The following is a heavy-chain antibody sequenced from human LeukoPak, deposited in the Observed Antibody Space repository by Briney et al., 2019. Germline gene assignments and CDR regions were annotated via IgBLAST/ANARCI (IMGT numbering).Heavy chain of an antibody. CDR3: AGDLSRSGFGLFDY. V-gene: IGHV3-48*02. Sequence: PGGSLRLSCAASGFTFSSYSMHWVRQAPGKGLEWVSYISSSSSTIYYADSVKGRFTISRDNAKNSLYLQMNSLRDENTAVYYCAGDLSRSGFGLFDYWGQGTLVTVSS. CDR1: GFTFSSYS. J-gene: IGHJ4*02. CDR2: ISSSSSTI. D-gene: IGHD5-12*01.